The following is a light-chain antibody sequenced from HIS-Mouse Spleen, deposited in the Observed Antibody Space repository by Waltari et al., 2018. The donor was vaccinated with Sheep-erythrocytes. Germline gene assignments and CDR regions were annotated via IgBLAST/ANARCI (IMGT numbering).Light chain of an antibody. J-gene: IGLJ3*02. Sequence: QSALTQPPSASGSPGQSVTIPCPGPSSDVGGYNSVSWYQPHPGKAPKLLIYEVSKRPSGVPDRFSGSKSGNTASLTVSGLQAEDEADYYCSSYAGSNNWVFGGGTKLTVL. CDR1: SSDVGGYNS. CDR3: SSYAGSNNWV. V-gene: IGLV2-8*01. CDR2: EVS.